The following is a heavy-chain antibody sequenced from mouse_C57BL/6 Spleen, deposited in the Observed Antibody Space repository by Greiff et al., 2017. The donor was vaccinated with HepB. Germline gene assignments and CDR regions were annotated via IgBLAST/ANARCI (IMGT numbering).Heavy chain of an antibody. CDR2: IDPETGGT. CDR1: GYTFTDYE. J-gene: IGHJ1*03. D-gene: IGHD2-3*01. CDR3: TRDGYYLYWYFDV. Sequence: QVQLKESGAELVRPGASVTLSCKASGYTFTDYEMHWVKQTPVHGLEWIGAIDPETGGTAYNQKFKGKAILTADKSSSTAYMELRSLTSEDSAVYYCTRDGYYLYWYFDVWGTGTTVTVSS. V-gene: IGHV1-15*01.